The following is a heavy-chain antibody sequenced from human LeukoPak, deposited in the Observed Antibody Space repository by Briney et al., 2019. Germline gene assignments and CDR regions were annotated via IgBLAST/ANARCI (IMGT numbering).Heavy chain of an antibody. Sequence: GASVKVSCKASGGTFSSYAISWVRQAPGQGLEWMGGIIPIFGTANYAQKFQGRVTNTADESTSTAYMELSSLRSEDTAVYYCARAQGSYYYDSSGSFDYWGQGTLVTVSS. CDR2: IIPIFGTA. J-gene: IGHJ4*02. CDR3: ARAQGSYYYDSSGSFDY. CDR1: GGTFSSYA. V-gene: IGHV1-69*13. D-gene: IGHD3-22*01.